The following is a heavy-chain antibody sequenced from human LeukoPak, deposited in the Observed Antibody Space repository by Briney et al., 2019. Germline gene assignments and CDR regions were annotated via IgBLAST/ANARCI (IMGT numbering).Heavy chain of an antibody. J-gene: IGHJ6*02. CDR1: GFAFRSCS. Sequence: GGSLRLSCAASGFAFRSCSMNWVHQAPGKGLEWVSSISSSSDYIYYADSVKGRFTISRDNAKNSLFLQMNSLREEDAAVYYCGGEFSSSPASMDVWGQGTTVTVSS. V-gene: IGHV3-21*01. CDR3: GGEFSSSPASMDV. D-gene: IGHD6-13*01. CDR2: ISSSSDYI.